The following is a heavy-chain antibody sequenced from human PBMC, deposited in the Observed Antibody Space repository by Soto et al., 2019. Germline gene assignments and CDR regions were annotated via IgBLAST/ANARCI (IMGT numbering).Heavy chain of an antibody. CDR1: GFTFSDYT. Sequence: ESGGGVVQPGRSLRLSCAASGFTFSDYTMHWVRQAPGKELEWVALMSSDGGNTHYTDSVKGRFTISRDNSKNTLYLQMDSVRPEDTTVYYCARDYGDGYYYFDLWGQGTLVTVSS. V-gene: IGHV3-30-3*01. D-gene: IGHD5-12*01. CDR3: ARDYGDGYYYFDL. CDR2: MSSDGGNT. J-gene: IGHJ4*02.